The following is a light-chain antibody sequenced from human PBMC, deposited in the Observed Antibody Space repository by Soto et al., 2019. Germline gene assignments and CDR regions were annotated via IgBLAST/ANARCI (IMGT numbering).Light chain of an antibody. Sequence: QSVLPQPASVSGSPGQSITISCTVTSSDVGGYNYVSWYQQHPGKAPKLMIYEVSNRPSGVSNRFSGSKSGNTASLTISGLQAEDEADYYCSSYTSSSTRVFGTGTKVTVL. V-gene: IGLV2-14*01. CDR1: SSDVGGYNY. CDR2: EVS. J-gene: IGLJ1*01. CDR3: SSYTSSSTRV.